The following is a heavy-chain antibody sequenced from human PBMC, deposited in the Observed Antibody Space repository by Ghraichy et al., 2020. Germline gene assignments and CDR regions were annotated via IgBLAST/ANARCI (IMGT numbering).Heavy chain of an antibody. CDR1: GFSFSDYY. CDR2: ISSSGSTI. Sequence: GESLNISCAASGFSFSDYYMSWIRQAPGKGLEWVSYISSSGSTIHYADSVKGRFTSSRDNAKNSLYLQMNSLRAEDTAVYYCARGGGSGSFYNSPRYVWGQGTTVTVSS. CDR3: ARGGGSGSFYNSPRYV. V-gene: IGHV3-11*01. D-gene: IGHD3-10*01. J-gene: IGHJ6*02.